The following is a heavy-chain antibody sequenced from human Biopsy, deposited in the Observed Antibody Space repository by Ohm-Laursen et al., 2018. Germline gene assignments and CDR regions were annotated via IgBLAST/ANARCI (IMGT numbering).Heavy chain of an antibody. V-gene: IGHV2-70*16. D-gene: IGHD2-2*02. J-gene: IGHJ6*02. CDR1: GFSLNTRGMS. Sequence: TQTLTLTCTLSGFSLNTRGMSVTWIRQPPGKALEWLSRIDWDDAKFYNGSLKTRLTISKDTSENHVVLTLSDVDPVDTATYYCARIPILVVPAAIVYRHRRHLQGLDVWGQGTAVSVSS. CDR2: IDWDDAK. CDR3: ARIPILVVPAAIVYRHRRHLQGLDV.